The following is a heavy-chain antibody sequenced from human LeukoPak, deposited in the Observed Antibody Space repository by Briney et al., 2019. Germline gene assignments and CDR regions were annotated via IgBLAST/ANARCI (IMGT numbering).Heavy chain of an antibody. V-gene: IGHV3-21*01. CDR3: ARGTSYAATPDY. CDR2: ISSSSSYI. J-gene: IGHJ4*02. CDR1: GFTFSSYS. D-gene: IGHD2-15*01. Sequence: GGSLRLSCAASGFTFSSYSMNWVRQAPGKGLEWVSSISSSSSYIYYADSVKGRFTISRDNAKNSLYLQMNSLRAEDTAVYYCARGTSYAATPDYWGQGTLVTVSS.